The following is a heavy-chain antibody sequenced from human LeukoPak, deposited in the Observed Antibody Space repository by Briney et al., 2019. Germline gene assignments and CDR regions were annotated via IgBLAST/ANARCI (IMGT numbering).Heavy chain of an antibody. D-gene: IGHD5-12*01. CDR2: ISGYNGNT. Sequence: VASVKVSCKASGYTFTGYYMHWVRQAPGQGLEWMGWISGYNGNTNYAQRFQGRVTMTTDTSTSTAHMELRRLRSDDTAVYYCARDCGYQCLFDYWGQGTLVTVSS. CDR1: GYTFTGYY. V-gene: IGHV1-18*04. CDR3: ARDCGYQCLFDY. J-gene: IGHJ4*02.